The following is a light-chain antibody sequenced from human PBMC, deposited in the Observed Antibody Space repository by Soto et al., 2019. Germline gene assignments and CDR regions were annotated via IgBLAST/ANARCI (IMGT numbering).Light chain of an antibody. CDR3: SSYTSSSTPYV. CDR1: SSDVGGYNY. V-gene: IGLV2-14*01. J-gene: IGLJ1*01. CDR2: DVS. Sequence: QSALTQPSSVSGSPGQSITISCPGTSSDVGGYNYVSWYQQHPGKAPKLMIYDVSNRPSGVSNRFSGSKSGNTASLTISGLQAEDEADYYCSSYTSSSTPYVFGTGTKVPVL.